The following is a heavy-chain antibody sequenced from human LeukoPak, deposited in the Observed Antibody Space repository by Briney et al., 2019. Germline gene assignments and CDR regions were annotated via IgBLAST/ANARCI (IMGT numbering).Heavy chain of an antibody. D-gene: IGHD2-2*01. CDR2: IIPIFGTA. Sequence: SAKVSCKASGGTFSSYAISWVRQAPGQGLEWMGGIIPIFGTANYAQKFQGRVTITADESTSTAYMELSSLRSEDTAVYYCARDVPRYCSSTSCYWEFRYWGQGTLVTVSS. J-gene: IGHJ4*02. CDR1: GGTFSSYA. CDR3: ARDVPRYCSSTSCYWEFRY. V-gene: IGHV1-69*01.